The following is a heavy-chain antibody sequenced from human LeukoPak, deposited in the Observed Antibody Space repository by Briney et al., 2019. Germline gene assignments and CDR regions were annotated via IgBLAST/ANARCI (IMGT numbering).Heavy chain of an antibody. CDR2: INPSGGST. CDR3: ARGPGPADDGGGYCFDY. D-gene: IGHD3-22*01. V-gene: IGHV1-46*01. CDR1: VYTFTSYY. J-gene: IGHJ4*02. Sequence: GASVKVSCKASVYTFTSYYLYWVRQAPGQGLEWMGVINPSGGSTTSAQKFQGRVTMTRDTSTSTVYMELRSLRSEDTAVYYCARGPGPADDGGGYCFDYWGQGTLVTVSS.